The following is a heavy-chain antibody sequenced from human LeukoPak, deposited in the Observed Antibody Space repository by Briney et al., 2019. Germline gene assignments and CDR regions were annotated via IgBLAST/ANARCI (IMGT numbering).Heavy chain of an antibody. J-gene: IGHJ3*02. CDR3: ARDLNKYYYDSSGYYSYAFDI. Sequence: ASVKVSCKASGGTFSSYAISWVRQAPGQGLEWMGRIIPILGIANYAQKFQGRVTITADKSTSTAYMELSSLRSEDTAVYYCARDLNKYYYDSSGYYSYAFDIWGQGTMVTVSS. CDR2: IIPILGIA. V-gene: IGHV1-69*04. CDR1: GGTFSSYA. D-gene: IGHD3-22*01.